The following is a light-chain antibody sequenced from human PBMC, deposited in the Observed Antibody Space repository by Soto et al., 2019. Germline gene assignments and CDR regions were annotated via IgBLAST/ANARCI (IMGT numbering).Light chain of an antibody. V-gene: IGKV3-15*01. J-gene: IGKJ4*01. CDR2: GAS. CDR3: QKYNNWPLT. Sequence: EIVMTQSPATLSVSPGERATLSCRANQSVSSNLAWYQQKPGQAPRLLIYGASTRATGIPARFSGSGSGTEFTLTISSLQSEDFAVYYCQKYNNWPLTFGGGTKVEIK. CDR1: QSVSSN.